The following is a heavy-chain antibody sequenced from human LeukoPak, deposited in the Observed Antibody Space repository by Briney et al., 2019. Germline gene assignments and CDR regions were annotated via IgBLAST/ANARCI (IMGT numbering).Heavy chain of an antibody. CDR1: GFTYRNYW. CDR3: ARDCSGTSCSIDY. V-gene: IGHV3-74*01. Sequence: SGGSLRLSCAASGFTYRNYWMHWVRQVPGKGLLWVSLINTNGTGATYADSVKGRFTTSRDNAKNTLYLQMNSLRADDTGLYYCARDCSGTSCSIDYWGQGTLVTVSS. J-gene: IGHJ4*02. D-gene: IGHD2-2*01. CDR2: INTNGTGA.